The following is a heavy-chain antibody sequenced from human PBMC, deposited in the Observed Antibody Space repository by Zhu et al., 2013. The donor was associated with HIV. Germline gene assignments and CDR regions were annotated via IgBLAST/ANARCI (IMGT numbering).Heavy chain of an antibody. CDR2: INPYNGDT. V-gene: IGHV1-18*01. Sequence: QVHLVQSGPELKKPGASVRVSCKASGYTFTSYALAWVRQAPGQGLEWMGWINPYNGDTKYARRFQGRVTMSTDTSTNTAYMEVRTLRSDDTAVYFCARDHSAAARRGFDYWAQGTLVTVXS. CDR3: ARDHSAAARRGFDY. CDR1: GYTFTSYA. J-gene: IGHJ4*02. D-gene: IGHD6-13*01.